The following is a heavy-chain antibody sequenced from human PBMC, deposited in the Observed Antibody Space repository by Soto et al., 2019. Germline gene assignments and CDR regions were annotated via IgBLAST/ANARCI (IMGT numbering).Heavy chain of an antibody. CDR3: ARRDISGFPDY. J-gene: IGHJ4*02. CDR1: GYSFTTYW. CDR2: IYPLNSDT. V-gene: IGHV5-51*01. D-gene: IGHD3-22*01. Sequence: GESLKISCKASGYSFTTYWIGWVRQMPGKGLEWMGIIYPLNSDTRYSPSFQGQVTISADKSINTAYLQWSSLKASDTAMYYCARRDISGFPDYWGQGTLVTVSS.